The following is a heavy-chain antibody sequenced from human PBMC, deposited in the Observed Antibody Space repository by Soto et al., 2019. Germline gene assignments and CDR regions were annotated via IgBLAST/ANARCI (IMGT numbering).Heavy chain of an antibody. V-gene: IGHV3-23*01. Sequence: GGSLRLSCAASGFTFSSYAMSWVRQAPGKGLEWVSAISGSGGSTYYADSVKGRFTISRDNSKNTLYLQMNSLRAEDTAVYYCAKDPYGSGSYYWAYWGQGTLVTVSS. CDR1: GFTFSSYA. CDR2: ISGSGGST. CDR3: AKDPYGSGSYYWAY. D-gene: IGHD3-10*01. J-gene: IGHJ4*02.